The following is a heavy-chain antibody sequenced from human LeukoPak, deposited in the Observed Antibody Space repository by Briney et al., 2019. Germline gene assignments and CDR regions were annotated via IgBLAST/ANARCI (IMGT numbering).Heavy chain of an antibody. V-gene: IGHV1-69*13. Sequence: GASVKVSCKASGGTFSSYAISWVRQAPGQGLEWMGGIIPIFGTANYAQKFQGRVTITADESTSTAYMELSSLRSEDTAVYYCAREGIAVSNWFDPWGQGTLVTVSS. D-gene: IGHD6-19*01. CDR3: AREGIAVSNWFDP. J-gene: IGHJ5*02. CDR1: GGTFSSYA. CDR2: IIPIFGTA.